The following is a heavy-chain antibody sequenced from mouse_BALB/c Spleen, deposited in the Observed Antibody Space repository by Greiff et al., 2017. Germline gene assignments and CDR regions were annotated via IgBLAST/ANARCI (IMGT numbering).Heavy chain of an antibody. CDR2: INPGSGGT. CDR3: ARSDYGSFYWYFDV. V-gene: IGHV1-54*01. CDR1: GYAFTNYL. Sequence: VQLQQSGAELVRPGTSVKVSCKASGYAFTNYLIEWVKQRPGQGLEWIGVINPGSGGTNYNEKFKGKATLTADKSSSTAYMQLSSLTSDDSAVYFCARSDYGSFYWYFDVWGAGTTVTVSS. D-gene: IGHD1-1*01. J-gene: IGHJ1*01.